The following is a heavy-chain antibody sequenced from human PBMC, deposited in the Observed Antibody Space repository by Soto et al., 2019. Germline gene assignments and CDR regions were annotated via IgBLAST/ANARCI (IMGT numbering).Heavy chain of an antibody. CDR2: INAYNGNT. CDR3: AMVDVYVTPSPQDV. CDR1: GYSFTRYG. Sequence: PGASVKVSCKASGYSFTRYGIGWARQAPGQGLEWMGWINAYNGNTNYAQNLQGRLTLTTDTSTTTAYMELRSLRSNDTAIYYCAMVDVYVTPSPQDVWGQGTTVTVS. D-gene: IGHD3-16*01. J-gene: IGHJ6*02. V-gene: IGHV1-18*01.